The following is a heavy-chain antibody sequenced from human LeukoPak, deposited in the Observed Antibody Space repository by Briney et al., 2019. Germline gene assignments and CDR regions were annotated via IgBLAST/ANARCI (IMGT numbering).Heavy chain of an antibody. CDR3: SRDRDCTNGVCFGFWFDP. CDR1: GGTFSSYD. CDR2: IIPMLGTP. V-gene: IGHV1-69*06. J-gene: IGHJ5*02. Sequence: SVKVSCKASGGTFSSYDISWVRQAPGQGLEWMGGIIPMLGTPNYAQKFQGRVTITADKSTTTAYMNPRSLRSEDPAVSYFSRDRDCTNGVCFGFWFDPWGQGNLVTVSS. D-gene: IGHD2-8*01.